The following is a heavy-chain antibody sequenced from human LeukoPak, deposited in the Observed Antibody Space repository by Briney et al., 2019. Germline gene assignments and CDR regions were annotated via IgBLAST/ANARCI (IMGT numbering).Heavy chain of an antibody. CDR2: ISGSGGST. V-gene: IGHV3-23*01. CDR3: AKGPRRDSLMADV. Sequence: GRSLRLSCAASGFTFSSYAMSWVRQAPGKGLEWVSAISGSGGSTYYADSVKGRFTISRDNSKNTLYLQMNSLSAEDTAVYYCAKGPRRDSLMADVWGKGTTVTVSS. CDR1: GFTFSSYA. D-gene: IGHD5-24*01. J-gene: IGHJ6*04.